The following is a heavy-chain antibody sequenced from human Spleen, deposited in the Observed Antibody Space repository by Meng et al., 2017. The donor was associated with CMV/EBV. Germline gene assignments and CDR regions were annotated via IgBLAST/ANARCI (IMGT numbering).Heavy chain of an antibody. CDR2: TYYRSKWFN. Sequence: VSDNSAAWNWITPSPSRGLEWLGRTYYRSKWFNDYALSVKSRVIINPDTSKNQFSLQLNSVTPDDTAVYFCARGTSDDYGDQNWFDPWGQGTLVTVSS. J-gene: IGHJ5*02. CDR1: VSDNSAA. CDR3: ARGTSDDYGDQNWFDP. V-gene: IGHV6-1*01. D-gene: IGHD4-17*01.